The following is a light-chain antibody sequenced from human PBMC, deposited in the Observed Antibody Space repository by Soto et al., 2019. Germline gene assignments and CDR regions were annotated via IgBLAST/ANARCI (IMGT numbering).Light chain of an antibody. CDR2: VNSDGSH. CDR1: SGHSRYA. J-gene: IGLJ2*01. Sequence: QLVLTQSPSASASLGASVKLTCTLSSGHSRYAIAWHQQQPEKGPRYLMKVNSDGSHSKGDGIPDRFSGSSSGAERYFTISRLQSEDEADYYCQPWGTDSVLFGGGTKLTVL. CDR3: QPWGTDSVL. V-gene: IGLV4-69*01.